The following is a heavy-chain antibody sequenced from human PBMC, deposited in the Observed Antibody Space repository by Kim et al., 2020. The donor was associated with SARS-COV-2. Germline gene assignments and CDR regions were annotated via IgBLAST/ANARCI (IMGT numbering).Heavy chain of an antibody. D-gene: IGHD2-15*01. CDR3: ARVEAVAARGNWFDP. Sequence: QKFQVRVTMTRNTSISTAYMELSSLRSEDTAVYYCARVEAVAARGNWFDPWGQGTLVTVSS. V-gene: IGHV1-8*01. J-gene: IGHJ5*02.